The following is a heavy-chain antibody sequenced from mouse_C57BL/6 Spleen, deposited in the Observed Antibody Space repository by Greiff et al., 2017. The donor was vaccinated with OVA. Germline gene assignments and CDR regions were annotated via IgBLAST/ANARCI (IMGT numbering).Heavy chain of an antibody. V-gene: IGHV1-62-2*01. D-gene: IGHD1-1*01. CDR1: GYTFTEYT. CDR3: ARHEDEGCYYGSSLYFDY. CDR2: FYPGSGSI. J-gene: IGHJ2*01. Sequence: QVQLQQSGAELVKPGASVKLSCKASGYTFTEYTIHWVKQRSGQGLEWIGWFYPGSGSIKYNEKFKDKATLTADKSSSTVYMELSRLTSEDSAVYFCARHEDEGCYYGSSLYFDYWGQGTTLTVSS.